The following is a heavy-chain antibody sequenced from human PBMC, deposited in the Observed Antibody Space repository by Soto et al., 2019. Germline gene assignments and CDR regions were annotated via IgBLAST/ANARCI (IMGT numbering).Heavy chain of an antibody. D-gene: IGHD1-1*01. CDR3: ARDSNWSVDY. J-gene: IGHJ4*02. Sequence: EVQLVEYGGGLVQPGGSLRLSCAASGFTFSGYNMNWVRQAPGKGLEWISCIKSDSSGTWYADSVKGRFTMSRDNAKNSLYLQMNTLRDEDTAVYFCARDSNWSVDYWGQGTLVAVSS. V-gene: IGHV3-48*02. CDR2: IKSDSSGT. CDR1: GFTFSGYN.